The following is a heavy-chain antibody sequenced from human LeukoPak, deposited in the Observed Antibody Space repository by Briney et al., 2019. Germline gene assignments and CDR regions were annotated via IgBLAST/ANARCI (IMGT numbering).Heavy chain of an antibody. Sequence: KPSETLSLTCTVSGGSISIYYWNWIRKPPGKGLEWIGYIYYSGSTTYNPSLKSRVTISVDTSNNQFSLNISPVTYAATPVYYSGNTTYNPSLKSRVTISVDTSNNQFSLRLSSVTAADTAVYYCARVLHVRLVGATHWIFDYWGQGTLVTVSS. D-gene: IGHD3-10*01. CDR3: GNTTYNPSLKSRVTISVDTSNNQFSLRLSSVTAADTAVYYCARVLHVRLVGATHWIFDY. CDR1: GGSISIYY. J-gene: IGHJ4*02. V-gene: IGHV4-59*01. CDR2: IYYSGST.